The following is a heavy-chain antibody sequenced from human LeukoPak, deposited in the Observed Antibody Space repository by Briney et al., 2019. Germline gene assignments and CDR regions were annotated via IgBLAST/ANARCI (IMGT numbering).Heavy chain of an antibody. CDR3: ARGGRHKVWVGDSKVKKTGFDY. CDR2: ISYDGSNK. Sequence: PGRSLRLSCAASGFTFSTYAMHWVRQAPGKGLEWVAVISYDGSNKYYADSVKGRFTISRDNSKNTRYLQMNSLRAEDTAVYYCARGGRHKVWVGDSKVKKTGFDYWGQGTLVTVSS. D-gene: IGHD3-10*01. CDR1: GFTFSTYA. V-gene: IGHV3-30*04. J-gene: IGHJ4*02.